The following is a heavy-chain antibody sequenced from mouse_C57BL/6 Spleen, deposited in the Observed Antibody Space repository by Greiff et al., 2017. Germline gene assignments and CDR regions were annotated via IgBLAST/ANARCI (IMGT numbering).Heavy chain of an antibody. D-gene: IGHD2-5*01. V-gene: IGHV5-16*01. Sequence: EVKLVESEGGLVQPGSSMKLSCTASGFTFRDYYMAWVRQVPEKGLEWVANINYDGSSTYYLNSLKSRFIISRDNAKNILYLQMSSLKSEDTATYYCASYSNYSAMDYWGQGTSVTVSS. CDR3: ASYSNYSAMDY. CDR1: GFTFRDYY. CDR2: INYDGSST. J-gene: IGHJ4*01.